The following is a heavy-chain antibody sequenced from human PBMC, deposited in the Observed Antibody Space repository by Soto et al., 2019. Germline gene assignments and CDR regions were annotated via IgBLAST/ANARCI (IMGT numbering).Heavy chain of an antibody. CDR2: IYWDDDK. D-gene: IGHD2-15*01. V-gene: IGHV2-5*02. Sequence: QITLKESGPTLVKPTQTLTLTCTFSGFSLSTSGVGVGWIRQPPGKALEWLALIYWDDDKRYSPSLKSRLTITKDTSKNRVVLTMTNMDPVDTATYYLAHRRSYCSGGSCYSGFDYWGQGTLVTVSS. J-gene: IGHJ4*02. CDR3: AHRRSYCSGGSCYSGFDY. CDR1: GFSLSTSGVG.